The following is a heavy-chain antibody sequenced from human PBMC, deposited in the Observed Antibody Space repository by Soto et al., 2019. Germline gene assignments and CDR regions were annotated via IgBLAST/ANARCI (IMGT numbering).Heavy chain of an antibody. CDR3: AGAPMVYVSPGGCLC. CDR1: GYLFVNYG. Sequence: ASVKVSCKASGYLFVNYGIAWVRQAPGQGLEWMGWISPYTGNTHSATKVQGRLTMTTDTSTSAAYMDLGSLTSDDTAVYYCAGAPMVYVSPGGCLCWGQGPLVTVAS. CDR2: ISPYTGNT. J-gene: IGHJ4*02. V-gene: IGHV1-18*01. D-gene: IGHD2-8*01.